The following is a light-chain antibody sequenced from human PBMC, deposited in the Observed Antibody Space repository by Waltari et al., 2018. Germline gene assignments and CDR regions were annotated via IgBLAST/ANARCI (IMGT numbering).Light chain of an antibody. V-gene: IGLV2-8*01. CDR1: SSDVGASNY. Sequence: QSALTQPPSASGSLGQSVTISCTGTSSDVGASNYVSWYQQNPGKAPKLMIFEVSKRPSGVPDRFSGSRSGNTASLTVSGLQAEDEADYYCSSDAGSNNDVILGGGTKLTVL. J-gene: IGLJ2*01. CDR3: SSDAGSNNDVI. CDR2: EVS.